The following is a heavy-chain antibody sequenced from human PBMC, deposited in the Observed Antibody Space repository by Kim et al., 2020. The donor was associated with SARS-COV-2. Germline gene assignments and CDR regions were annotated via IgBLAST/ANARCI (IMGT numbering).Heavy chain of an antibody. CDR2: IYYSGST. Sequence: SETLSLTCTVSGGSISSGGYYWSWIRQHPGKGLEWIGYIYYSGSTYYNPSLKSRVTISVDTSKNQFSLKLSSVTVADTAVYYCARGEMIFEVVTYAFDILGQGTMVTVSS. V-gene: IGHV4-31*03. J-gene: IGHJ3*02. CDR1: GGSISSGGYY. D-gene: IGHD3-3*01. CDR3: ARGEMIFEVVTYAFDI.